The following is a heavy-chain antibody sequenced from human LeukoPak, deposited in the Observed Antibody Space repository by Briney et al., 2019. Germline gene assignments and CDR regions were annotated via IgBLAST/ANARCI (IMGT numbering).Heavy chain of an antibody. Sequence: PSQTLSLTCTVSGGSISSYYWSWIRQPAGKGLEWIGRIYTSGSTNYNPSLKSRVTMSVDTSKNQFSLKLSSVTAADTAVYYCAREISDFWSGSRFDPWGQGTLVTVSS. V-gene: IGHV4-4*07. J-gene: IGHJ5*02. CDR3: AREISDFWSGSRFDP. CDR2: IYTSGST. CDR1: GGSISSYY. D-gene: IGHD3-3*01.